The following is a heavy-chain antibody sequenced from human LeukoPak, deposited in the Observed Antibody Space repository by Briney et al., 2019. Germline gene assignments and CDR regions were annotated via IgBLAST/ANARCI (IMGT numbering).Heavy chain of an antibody. D-gene: IGHD6-13*01. V-gene: IGHV4-59*01. Sequence: PSETLSLTCTVSGGSISSYYWSWIRQPPGKGLEWIGYIYYSGSTNYNPSLKSRVTISVDTSKNQFSLKLSSVTAADTAVYYCARDGAGYSSSWSSRLYYYYYGMDVWGQGTTVTVSS. CDR2: IYYSGST. CDR3: ARDGAGYSSSWSSRLYYYYYGMDV. J-gene: IGHJ6*02. CDR1: GGSISSYY.